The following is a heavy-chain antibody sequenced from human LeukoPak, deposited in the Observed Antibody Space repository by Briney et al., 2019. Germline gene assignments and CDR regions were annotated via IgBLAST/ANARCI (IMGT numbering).Heavy chain of an antibody. CDR2: IKPDGTEE. V-gene: IGHV3-7*01. CDR3: ARYENWVAGDV. D-gene: IGHD7-27*01. CDR1: GFTFSEYW. Sequence: PGGSLRLSCAASGFTFSEYWMSWVRQAPGKGPEWVANIKPDGTEEHYVDSVKGRFTVSRDNARNSLFLQMISLRVDDTAVYYCARYENWVAGDVWGQGTTVSVSS. J-gene: IGHJ6*02.